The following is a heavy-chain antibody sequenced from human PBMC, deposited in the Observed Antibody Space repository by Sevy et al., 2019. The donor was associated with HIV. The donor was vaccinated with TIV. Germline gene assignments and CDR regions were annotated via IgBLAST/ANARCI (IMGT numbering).Heavy chain of an antibody. V-gene: IGHV1-46*03. CDR3: ARGDGTGHYFDY. J-gene: IGHJ4*02. CDR1: GYTFTNYY. D-gene: IGHD6-13*01. Sequence: ASVKVSCKASGYTFTNYYIHWVRQAPGLGPEWMGVINPSGGSTYYAHKFQGRVTMTRDTSTRTVYMELSSLRSDDTAVYYCARGDGTGHYFDYWGQGTLVTVSS. CDR2: INPSGGST.